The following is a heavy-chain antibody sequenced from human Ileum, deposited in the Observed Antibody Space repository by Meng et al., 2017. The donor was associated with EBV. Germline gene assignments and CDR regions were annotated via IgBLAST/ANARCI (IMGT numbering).Heavy chain of an antibody. J-gene: IGHJ4*02. CDR3: ASSDYYRSDY. Sequence: QVRVQESGPGLVKPSETLSLTCAVSGGSISRSDWWSWARQPPGKGLEWIGETSHSGSINYSPSLKSRVTISLDKSKNQLSLKLNSVTTADTAVYYCASSDYYRSDYWGQGTLVTVSS. CDR1: GGSISRSDW. CDR2: TSHSGSI. V-gene: IGHV4-4*02. D-gene: IGHD3-22*01.